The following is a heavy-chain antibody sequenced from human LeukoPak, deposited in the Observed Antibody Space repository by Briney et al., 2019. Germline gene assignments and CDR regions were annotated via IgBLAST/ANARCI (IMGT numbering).Heavy chain of an antibody. CDR1: GYTFTGYY. D-gene: IGHD3-3*01. V-gene: IGHV1-2*02. J-gene: IGHJ5*02. Sequence: ASVKVSCKASGYTFTGYYMHWVRQAPGQGLEWMGWINPNSGGTNYAQKFQGRVTMTRDTSISTAYMELSRLRSDDTAVYYCARDVRFWEWPYFGFDPWGQGTLVTVSS. CDR3: ARDVRFWEWPYFGFDP. CDR2: INPNSGGT.